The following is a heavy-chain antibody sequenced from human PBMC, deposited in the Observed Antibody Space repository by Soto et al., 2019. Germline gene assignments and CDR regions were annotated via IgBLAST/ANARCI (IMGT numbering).Heavy chain of an antibody. CDR3: VRPGGVVTASNWYFDL. CDR2: IIPIFGTA. CDR1: GGTFSSYA. D-gene: IGHD2-21*02. V-gene: IGHV1-69*01. J-gene: IGHJ2*01. Sequence: QVQLVQSGAEVKKPGSSVKVSCKASGGTFSSYAISWVRQAPGQGLEWMGGIIPIFGTANYAQKFQGRVTITADDSTSTAYMELSSLRSEDTAVYYCVRPGGVVTASNWYFDLWGRGTLVTVSS.